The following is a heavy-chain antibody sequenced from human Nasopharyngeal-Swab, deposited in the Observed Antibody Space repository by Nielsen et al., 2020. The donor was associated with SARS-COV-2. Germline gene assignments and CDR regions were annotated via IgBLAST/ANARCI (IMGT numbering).Heavy chain of an antibody. J-gene: IGHJ4*02. V-gene: IGHV3-23*01. CDR1: GFTFSSYA. Sequence: GESLKISCAASGFTFSSYAMSWVRQAPGKGLEWVSAISGSGGSTYYADSVRGRFTISRDSSKNTVYLQMNSLRAEDTAVYYCAKDSSSIVVLSNIVFDSWGQGTLVTVSS. D-gene: IGHD2-21*01. CDR3: AKDSSSIVVLSNIVFDS. CDR2: ISGSGGST.